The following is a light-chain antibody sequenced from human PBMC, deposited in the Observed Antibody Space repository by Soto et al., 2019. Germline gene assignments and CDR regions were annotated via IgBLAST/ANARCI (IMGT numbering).Light chain of an antibody. V-gene: IGLV2-8*01. Sequence: QSALTQPPSASGSPGQSVTISCTGTSNDVGNYKYVTWYQQLPGKAPKVMIYEVTKRPSGVPDRFSGSKSGNTASLTVSGLQAEDEADYYCSSYAVSDNVVFGGGTKLTVL. J-gene: IGLJ2*01. CDR3: SSYAVSDNVV. CDR2: EVT. CDR1: SNDVGNYKY.